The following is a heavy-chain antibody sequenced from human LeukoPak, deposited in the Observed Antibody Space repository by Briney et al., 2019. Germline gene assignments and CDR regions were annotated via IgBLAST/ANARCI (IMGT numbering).Heavy chain of an antibody. D-gene: IGHD5-12*01. CDR1: GFTFSSYE. Sequence: GGSLRLSCAASGFTFSSYEMNWVRQAPGKGLEWVSYISSSGSTIYYADSVKGRFTISRDNAKNSLYLQMNSLRAEDTAVYYCAADIPPPRGYDYPIDYWGQGTLVTVSS. V-gene: IGHV3-48*03. CDR2: ISSSGSTI. CDR3: AADIPPPRGYDYPIDY. J-gene: IGHJ4*02.